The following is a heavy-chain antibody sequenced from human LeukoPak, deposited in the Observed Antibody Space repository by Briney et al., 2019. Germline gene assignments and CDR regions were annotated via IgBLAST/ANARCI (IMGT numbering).Heavy chain of an antibody. J-gene: IGHJ4*02. CDR1: GFTFSSYA. V-gene: IGHV3-23*01. CDR2: ISGSGGST. Sequence: GGSLRLSCAASGFTFSSYAMSWVRQAPGKGLEWVSAISGSGGSTYYADSVKGRFTISRDNSKNTLYLQINSLRAEDTAVYYCAKDHVAAGTINDYWGQGTLVTVSS. CDR3: AKDHVAAGTINDY. D-gene: IGHD6-13*01.